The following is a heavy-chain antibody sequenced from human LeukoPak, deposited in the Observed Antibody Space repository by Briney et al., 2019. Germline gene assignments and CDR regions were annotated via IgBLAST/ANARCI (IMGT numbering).Heavy chain of an antibody. J-gene: IGHJ4*02. CDR1: GASISSNSYY. V-gene: IGHV4-39*01. CDR2: IYYSGST. Sequence: SETLSLTCTVSGASISSNSYYWGWIRQPPGRGLEWIGSIYYSGSTYYNPSLKSRITISVDTSKNQFYLKLSSLTAADTAVYYCARKEGFDGVSDYWGQGTLVTVSS. CDR3: ARKEGFDGVSDY. D-gene: IGHD2-21*01.